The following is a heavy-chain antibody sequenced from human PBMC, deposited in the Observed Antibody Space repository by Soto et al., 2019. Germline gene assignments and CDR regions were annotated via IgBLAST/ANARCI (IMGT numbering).Heavy chain of an antibody. CDR1: GFTFSIDA. D-gene: IGHD4-17*01. CDR2: IRGSGDFT. Sequence: EVHLLESGGGLVQPGGSLRLSCVASGFTFSIDAMSWVRQAPGKGLEWVSLIRGSGDFTEYAGSVKGRFTISRDNSKNTVSLPMNSLRADDTAVYYCAKGRETTSIFDYWGQGILVTVSS. J-gene: IGHJ4*02. V-gene: IGHV3-23*01. CDR3: AKGRETTSIFDY.